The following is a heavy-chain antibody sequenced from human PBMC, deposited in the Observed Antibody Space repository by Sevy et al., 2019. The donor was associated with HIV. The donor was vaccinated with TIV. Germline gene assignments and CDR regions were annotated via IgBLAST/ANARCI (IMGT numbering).Heavy chain of an antibody. CDR1: NLTFEDYA. J-gene: IGHJ6*02. CDR3: AKGQQLITQSGSYFYYGMNV. D-gene: IGHD6-13*01. CDR2: ISWNGADI. V-gene: IGHV3-9*01. Sequence: GGSLRLSCAASNLTFEDYAMHWVRRAPGKGLEWVSGISWNGADIGFAASVKGRFTISRDNAKSSVYLQINSLTPEDTGEHYCAKGQQLITQSGSYFYYGMNVWGQGTTVTVSS.